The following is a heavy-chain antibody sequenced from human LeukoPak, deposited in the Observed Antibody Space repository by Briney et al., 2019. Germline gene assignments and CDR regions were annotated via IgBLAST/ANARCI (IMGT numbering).Heavy chain of an antibody. CDR1: GASISTYY. CDR3: ARGANWFDP. V-gene: IGHV4-59*01. J-gene: IGHJ5*02. Sequence: PSEALSLTCTVSGASISTYYWSWIRQPPGKGLEWIGYIYYSGSTNYNPSLKSLLTISVDTSKNQFSLKLNSVTATDTAVYYCARGANWFDPWGQGTLVTVSS. CDR2: IYYSGST.